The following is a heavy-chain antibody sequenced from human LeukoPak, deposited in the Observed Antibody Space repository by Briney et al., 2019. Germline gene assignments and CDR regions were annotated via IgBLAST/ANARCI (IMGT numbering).Heavy chain of an antibody. J-gene: IGHJ4*02. CDR3: ARDEDTAMTLGY. CDR1: GGSISSYY. V-gene: IGHV4-59*01. Sequence: SETLSLTCTVSGGSISSYYWSWIRQPPGKGLEWIGYIYYSGSTNYNPSLKSRVTISVDTSKNQFSLKLSSVTAADTAVYYCARDEDTAMTLGYWGQGTLVTVSS. D-gene: IGHD5-18*01. CDR2: IYYSGST.